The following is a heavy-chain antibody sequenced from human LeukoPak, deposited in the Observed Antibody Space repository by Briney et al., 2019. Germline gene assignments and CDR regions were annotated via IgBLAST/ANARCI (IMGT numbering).Heavy chain of an antibody. CDR1: GFTFSSYS. J-gene: IGHJ5*02. CDR3: AREYSSSWLNWFDP. Sequence: GGSLRLSCAASGFTFSSYSMNWVRQAPGKGLVWVSRINSDGSSTSYADSVKGRFTISRDNAKNTLYLQMNSLRAEDTAVYYCAREYSSSWLNWFDPWGQGTLVTVSS. D-gene: IGHD6-13*01. CDR2: INSDGSST. V-gene: IGHV3-74*01.